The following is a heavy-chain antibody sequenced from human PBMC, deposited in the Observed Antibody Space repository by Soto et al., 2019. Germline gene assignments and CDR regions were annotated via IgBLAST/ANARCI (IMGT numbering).Heavy chain of an antibody. CDR1: GFTFSSFG. V-gene: IGHV3-30*18. J-gene: IGHJ6*02. CDR2: ISFEGSIK. CDR3: ANQYDAKSYYYYGMAV. Sequence: GGSLRLSCAASGFTFSSFGMHWVRQAPGKGLEWVALISFEGSIKYYADSVKGRFTISRDNSKNTLYLQMNTLRAEDTAVYYCANQYDAKSYYYYGMAVWGQGTTVTV. D-gene: IGHD2-8*01.